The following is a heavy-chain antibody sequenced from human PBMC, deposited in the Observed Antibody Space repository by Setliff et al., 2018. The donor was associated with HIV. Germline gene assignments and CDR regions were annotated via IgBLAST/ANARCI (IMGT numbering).Heavy chain of an antibody. D-gene: IGHD2-15*01. V-gene: IGHV4-4*07. CDR2: VHPTGST. J-gene: IGHJ3*02. CDR1: GDSMSPYY. CDR3: ARVFPPIRGAPFGTPPGAFDI. Sequence: SETLSLTCSVSGDSMSPYYWSWIRQSADKGLEWIGRVHPTGSTIYNPSLRSRVTMSVDTSKSQFSLKLSSVTAADTAMYCCARVFPPIRGAPFGTPPGAFDIWGQGTMVTVSS.